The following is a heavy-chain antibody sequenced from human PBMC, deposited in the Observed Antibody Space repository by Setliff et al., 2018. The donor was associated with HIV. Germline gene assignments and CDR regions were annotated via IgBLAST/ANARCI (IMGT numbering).Heavy chain of an antibody. V-gene: IGHV4-59*08. CDR1: GASIRGHY. CDR3: ARGPSNDYGLYYYYYYYMDV. D-gene: IGHD4-17*01. Sequence: SETLSLTCSVSGASIRGHYWSWIRQSPGKGLEWIGNIYYSGNANYNPSFKSRVTISVDTSKNQFSLRVNSVTAAEPAVYYCARGPSNDYGLYYYYYYYMDVWGKGTTVTVSS. J-gene: IGHJ6*03. CDR2: IYYSGNA.